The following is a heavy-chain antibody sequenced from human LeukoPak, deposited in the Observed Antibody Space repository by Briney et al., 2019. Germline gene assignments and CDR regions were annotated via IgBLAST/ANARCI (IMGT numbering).Heavy chain of an antibody. CDR2: IRSHANSYAT. Sequence: GGSLRLSCAASGLTFSGSAMHWARQACGKGLEWVGRIRSHANSYATTYAASVKGSFTISRNDSKNTAYLQMNTLKPEDTAVYYCTRTYGDSASFENVWGQGTTVTVSS. J-gene: IGHJ6*02. V-gene: IGHV3-73*01. CDR3: TRTYGDSASFENV. CDR1: GLTFSGSA. D-gene: IGHD4-17*01.